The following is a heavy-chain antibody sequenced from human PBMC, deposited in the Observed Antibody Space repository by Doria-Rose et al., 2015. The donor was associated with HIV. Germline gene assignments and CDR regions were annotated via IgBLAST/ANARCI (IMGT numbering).Heavy chain of an antibody. CDR1: GGSISSYY. CDR3: ARRGGGYSYGLDY. V-gene: IGHV4-4*09. Sequence: QVQLQESGPGLVKPSETLSLTCTVSGGSISSYYWSWIRQPPGKGLAWIGNIYTSGTTTYTPPLKRRVTKSVAPSKTHFPRKRRCVTAADTAVYYCARRGGGYSYGLDYWGQGTLVTVSS. D-gene: IGHD5-18*01. CDR2: IYTSGTT. J-gene: IGHJ4*02.